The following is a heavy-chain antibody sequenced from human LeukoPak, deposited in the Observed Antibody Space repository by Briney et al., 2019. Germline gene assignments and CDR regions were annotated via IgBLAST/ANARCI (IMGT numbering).Heavy chain of an antibody. CDR3: ARRSEDTAIRYYFDY. V-gene: IGHV4-34*01. CDR2: INLSGST. D-gene: IGHD5-18*01. J-gene: IGHJ4*02. CDR1: GGSFSGYY. Sequence: PSETLSLTCAVYGGSFSGYYWSWIRQPPGKGLEWIGEINLSGSTNYNPSLKSRVTISVDTSKNQFSLKLSSVTAADTAVYYCARRSEDTAIRYYFDYWGQGTLVTVSS.